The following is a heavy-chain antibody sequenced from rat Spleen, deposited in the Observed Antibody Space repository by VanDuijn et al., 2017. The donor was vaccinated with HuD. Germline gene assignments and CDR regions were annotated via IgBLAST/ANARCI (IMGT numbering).Heavy chain of an antibody. CDR1: GFTFSDYG. CDR2: ISTGGSST. J-gene: IGHJ3*01. V-gene: IGHV5S13*01. Sequence: EVQLVESGGGLVQPGRSLKVSCAASGFTFSDYGMAWVRQAPTKGLEWVASISTGGSSTYYRDPVKGRFTIPSDNAKSTLYLQMDSLRSEDTATYYCARPAGTVVPNWFVYWGQGTLVTVSS. CDR3: ARPAGTVVPNWFVY. D-gene: IGHD1-1*01.